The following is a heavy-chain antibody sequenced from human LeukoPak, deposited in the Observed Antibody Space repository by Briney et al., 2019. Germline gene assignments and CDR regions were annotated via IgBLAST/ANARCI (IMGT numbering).Heavy chain of an antibody. Sequence: PGGSLRLSCAASGLTFSSYSMNWVRQAPGKGLEWVSSISSSSSYIYYADSVKGRFTISRDNAKNSLYLQMNSLRAEDTAVYYCAREGSSSSPLDYWGQGTLVTVSS. J-gene: IGHJ4*02. CDR3: AREGSSSSPLDY. V-gene: IGHV3-21*01. CDR1: GLTFSSYS. CDR2: ISSSSSYI. D-gene: IGHD6-6*01.